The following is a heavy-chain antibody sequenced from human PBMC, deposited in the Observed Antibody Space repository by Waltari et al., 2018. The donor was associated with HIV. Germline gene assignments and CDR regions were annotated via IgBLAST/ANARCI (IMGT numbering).Heavy chain of an antibody. Sequence: QLQESGPALVKPSETLSLSCSVSGVLPTSKNYYWGWVRQSPGKRLDWIASVYYGGKTYNNPSLKSRLSLSLDTSKNRLSLNVTSVTAADTAVYYCARHSGPYVHFFDLWGRGTLVTVTS. J-gene: IGHJ2*01. CDR1: GVLPTSKNYY. CDR2: VYYGGKT. D-gene: IGHD3-16*01. CDR3: ARHSGPYVHFFDL. V-gene: IGHV4-39*01.